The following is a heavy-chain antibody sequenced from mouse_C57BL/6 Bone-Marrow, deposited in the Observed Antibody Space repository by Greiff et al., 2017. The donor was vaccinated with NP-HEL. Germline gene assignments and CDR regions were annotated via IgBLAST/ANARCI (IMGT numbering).Heavy chain of an antibody. CDR1: GYTFTSYW. Sequence: VQLQQPGAELVKPGASVKMSCKASGYTFTSYWITWVKQRPGQGLEWIGDIYPGSGSTNYNEKFKSKATLTVDTSSSTAYMQLSSLTSEDSAVYYCARQCEGNWDGFAYWGQGTLVTVSA. CDR2: IYPGSGST. J-gene: IGHJ3*01. CDR3: ARQCEGNWDGFAY. V-gene: IGHV1-55*01. D-gene: IGHD4-1*01.